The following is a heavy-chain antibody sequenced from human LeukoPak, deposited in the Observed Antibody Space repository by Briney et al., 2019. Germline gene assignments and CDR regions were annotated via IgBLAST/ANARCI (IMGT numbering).Heavy chain of an antibody. CDR1: GFTVSNNY. CDR3: TRPYYYGH. V-gene: IGHV3-53*01. CDR2: IYSSGTT. Sequence: GGSLRLSCAASGFTVSNNYMTWVRQAPGKGPEWVSLIYSSGTTYYADSVKGRFTISRDNPKNTLYLQMNSLRVEDTAVYYCTRPYYYGHWGQGTLVTVSS. J-gene: IGHJ1*01. D-gene: IGHD3-10*01.